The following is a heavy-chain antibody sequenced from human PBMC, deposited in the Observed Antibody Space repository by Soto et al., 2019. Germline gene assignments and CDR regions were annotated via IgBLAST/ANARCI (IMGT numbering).Heavy chain of an antibody. J-gene: IGHJ4*02. CDR2: IYYSGST. Sequence: QVQLQESGPGLVKPSQTLSLTCTVSGGSISSGGYYWSWIRQHPGKGLEWIGYIYYSGSTYYNPSLKSRVTISVDTSKYQFSLKLSSLPAADTAVYYCASGFTRVRGVIHTPYFDYWGQGTLVTVSS. CDR3: ASGFTRVRGVIHTPYFDY. V-gene: IGHV4-31*03. CDR1: GGSISSGGYY. D-gene: IGHD3-10*01.